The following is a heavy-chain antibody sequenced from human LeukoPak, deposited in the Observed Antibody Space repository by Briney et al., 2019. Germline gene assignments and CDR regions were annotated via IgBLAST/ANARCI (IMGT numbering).Heavy chain of an antibody. CDR2: IYYSGDT. Sequence: SETLSLTCTVSAGSISSSTNYWVWIRQPPGKGLEWIGSIYYSGDTYYNPSLKSRVTISVDTSKNQFSLKLSSVTAADTAVYYCARHPLTKRADDYWGQGTLVTVSS. CDR1: AGSISSSTNY. V-gene: IGHV4-39*01. D-gene: IGHD3-9*01. J-gene: IGHJ4*02. CDR3: ARHPLTKRADDY.